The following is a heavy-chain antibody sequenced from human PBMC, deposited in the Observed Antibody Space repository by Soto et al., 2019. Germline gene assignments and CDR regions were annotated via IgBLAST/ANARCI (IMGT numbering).Heavy chain of an antibody. CDR2: IIPILGIA. CDR3: AREVDTAMVSSWYFDY. J-gene: IGHJ4*02. V-gene: IGHV1-69*04. Sequence: ASVKVSCKASGGTFSSYTISWVRQAPGQGLEWMGRIIPILGIANYAQKFQGRVTITADKSTSTAYMELSSLRSEDTAVYYCAREVDTAMVSSWYFDYWGQGTLVTVSS. CDR1: GGTFSSYT. D-gene: IGHD5-18*01.